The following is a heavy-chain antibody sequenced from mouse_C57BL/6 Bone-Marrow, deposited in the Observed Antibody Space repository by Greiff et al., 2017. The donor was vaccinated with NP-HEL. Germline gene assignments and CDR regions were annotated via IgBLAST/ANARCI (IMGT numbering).Heavy chain of an antibody. V-gene: IGHV2-2*01. Sequence: VMLVESGPGLVQPSQSLSITCTVSGFSLTSYGVHWVRQSPGKGLEWLGVIWSGGSTDYNAAFISRLSISKDNSKSQVFFKMNSLQADDTAIYYCARKGLYYYGSSFDYWGQGTTLTVSS. CDR2: IWSGGST. J-gene: IGHJ2*01. CDR1: GFSLTSYG. CDR3: ARKGLYYYGSSFDY. D-gene: IGHD1-1*01.